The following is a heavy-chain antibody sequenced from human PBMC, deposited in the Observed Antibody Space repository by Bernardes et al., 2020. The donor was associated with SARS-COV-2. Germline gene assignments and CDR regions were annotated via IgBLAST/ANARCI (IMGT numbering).Heavy chain of an antibody. J-gene: IGHJ5*02. V-gene: IGHV4-59*01. CDR1: GGSISGYY. Sequence: ETLSLTCTVSGGSISGYYWNWIRQPPGKGLEWIGYISHSGSTNNNPSLRSRVTISVDTSKNQFSLKLTSVTAADTAVYYCARAGYCGSTSCPFDPWGQGTLVTVSS. D-gene: IGHD2-2*01. CDR2: ISHSGST. CDR3: ARAGYCGSTSCPFDP.